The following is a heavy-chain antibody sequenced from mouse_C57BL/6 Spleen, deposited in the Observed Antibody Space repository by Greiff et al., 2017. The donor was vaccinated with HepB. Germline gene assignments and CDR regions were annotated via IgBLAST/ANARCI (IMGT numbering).Heavy chain of an antibody. D-gene: IGHD3-1*01. CDR1: GYTFTSYW. CDR2: IYPGSGST. V-gene: IGHV1-55*01. Sequence: QLQHPGADLVKPGASVKMSCKASGYTFTSYWITWVKQRPGQGLEWIGDIYPGSGSTNYNEKFKSKATLTVDTSSSTAYMQLSSLTSEDSAVYYCARSGGYFDYWGQGTTLTVSS. CDR3: ARSGGYFDY. J-gene: IGHJ2*01.